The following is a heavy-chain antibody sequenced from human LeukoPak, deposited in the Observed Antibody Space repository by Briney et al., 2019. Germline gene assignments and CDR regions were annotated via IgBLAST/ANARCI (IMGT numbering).Heavy chain of an antibody. CDR2: IYYSGST. D-gene: IGHD6-13*01. CDR3: ASIAAAGRFDY. V-gene: IGHV4-59*01. CDR1: GGSISNYY. J-gene: IGHJ4*02. Sequence: PSETLSLTCTVSGGSISNYYWYWMRQPPGKGLEWIGYIYYSGSTNYNPSLKSRVTISVDTSKNQFSLKLSSVTAADTAVYYCASIAAAGRFDYWGQGTLVTVSS.